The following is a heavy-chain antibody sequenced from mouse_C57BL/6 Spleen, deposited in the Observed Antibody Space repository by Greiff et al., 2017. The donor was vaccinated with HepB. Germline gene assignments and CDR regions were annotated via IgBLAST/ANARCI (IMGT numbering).Heavy chain of an antibody. Sequence: QVQLQQPGAELVRPGSSVKLSCKASGYTFTSYWMDWVKQRPGQGLEWIGNIYPSDSETHYNQKFKDKATLTVDKSSSTAYMQLSSLTSEDSAVYYCASLYSNYFDYWGQGTTLTVSS. CDR3: ASLYSNYFDY. CDR1: GYTFTSYW. J-gene: IGHJ2*01. V-gene: IGHV1-61*01. CDR2: IYPSDSET. D-gene: IGHD2-5*01.